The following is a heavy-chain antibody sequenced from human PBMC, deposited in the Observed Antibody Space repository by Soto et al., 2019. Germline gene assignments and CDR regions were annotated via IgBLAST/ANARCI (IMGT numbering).Heavy chain of an antibody. V-gene: IGHV4-59*01. CDR3: ARAVDYGGNSLDV. Sequence: PSETLSLTCTVSGGSISSYYWSWIRQPPGKGLEWIGYIYYSGSTNYNPSLKSRVTISVDTSKNQFSLKLSSVTAADTAVYYCARAVDYGGNSLDVWGQGTTVTV. J-gene: IGHJ6*02. D-gene: IGHD4-17*01. CDR2: IYYSGST. CDR1: GGSISSYY.